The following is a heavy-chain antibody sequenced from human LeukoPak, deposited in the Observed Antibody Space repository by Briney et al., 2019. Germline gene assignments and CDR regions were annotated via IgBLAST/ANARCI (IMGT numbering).Heavy chain of an antibody. D-gene: IGHD6-13*01. J-gene: IGHJ3*02. CDR1: GYSFTSYW. V-gene: IGHV5-51*01. CDR2: IYPGDSDT. Sequence: GASVKVSCKGSGYSFTSYWIGWVRQMPGKGLEWMGIIYPGDSDTRYSPSFQGQVTISADKSISTAYLQWSSLKASDTAMYYCARPGSSWYDAFDIWGQGTMVTVSS. CDR3: ARPGSSWYDAFDI.